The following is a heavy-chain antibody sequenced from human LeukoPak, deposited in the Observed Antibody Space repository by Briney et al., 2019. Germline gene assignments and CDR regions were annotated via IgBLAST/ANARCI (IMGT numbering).Heavy chain of an antibody. CDR2: IGSDSIYT. Sequence: GGSLRLSCAASGFTFSDYYMSWIRQAPGKGLEWVSYIGSDSIYTKYADSVKGRFTISRDNAKNSLFLQMNSLRAEDTAVYYCARDHENSYYYYGMDVWGQGTTVTVSS. CDR1: GFTFSDYY. CDR3: ARDHENSYYYYGMDV. D-gene: IGHD2/OR15-2a*01. V-gene: IGHV3-11*06. J-gene: IGHJ6*02.